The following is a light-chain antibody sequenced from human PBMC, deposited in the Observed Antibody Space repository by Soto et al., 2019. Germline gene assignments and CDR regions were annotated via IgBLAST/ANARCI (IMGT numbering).Light chain of an antibody. Sequence: DIQMTQSPSTLSASVGDRVTITCRASQSISTWLAWYQQKPGKAPKLLIYDASGLESAVPSRFSGSGSGTEFTLTISSLQPDDFASYYCQQYDSYPFTFGPGTKVDIE. CDR2: DAS. V-gene: IGKV1-5*01. CDR3: QQYDSYPFT. J-gene: IGKJ3*01. CDR1: QSISTW.